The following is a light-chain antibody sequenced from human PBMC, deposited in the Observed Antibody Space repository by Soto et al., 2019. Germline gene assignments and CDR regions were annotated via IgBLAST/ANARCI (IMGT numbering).Light chain of an antibody. Sequence: EIVLTQSPGTLSLSPGERATLSCRASQSVSSSYLAWHQQKPGQAPRVLIYGASSRATGIPDRFSGRGSGTDFTLTISRLEPEDFAVYYCQQYGSSPFTFGQGTRLEIK. CDR3: QQYGSSPFT. CDR1: QSVSSSY. V-gene: IGKV3-20*01. CDR2: GAS. J-gene: IGKJ5*01.